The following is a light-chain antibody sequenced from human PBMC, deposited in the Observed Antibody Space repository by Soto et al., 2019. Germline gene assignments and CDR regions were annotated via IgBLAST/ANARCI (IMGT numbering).Light chain of an antibody. CDR1: QSLSTW. CDR3: QQYNSFPYT. Sequence: DIQMTQSPSTLSASVGDRVTITCRASQSLSTWLAWYQQKPGKAPKLLIYKASTLESGVPSRFSGSESGTEFTLTISSLQPDDFATYYCQQYNSFPYTFGPGTKLEIK. CDR2: KAS. J-gene: IGKJ2*01. V-gene: IGKV1-5*03.